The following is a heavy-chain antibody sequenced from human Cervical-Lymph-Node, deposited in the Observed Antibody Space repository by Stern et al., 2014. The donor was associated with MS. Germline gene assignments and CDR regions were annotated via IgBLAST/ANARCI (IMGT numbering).Heavy chain of an antibody. CDR3: ARLGITGTTVGRSYFDY. CDR2: IYPGDSDT. V-gene: IGHV5-51*03. J-gene: IGHJ4*02. Sequence: EVQLVQSGAEVKKPGESLKISCKGSGYSFTTYWIGWVRQMPGKGLEWMGIIYPGDSDTRYSPSFQGQVTISADKSVNPAYLQWSSLKASDTAMYCCARLGITGTTVGRSYFDYWGQGTLVTVSS. D-gene: IGHD1-7*01. CDR1: GYSFTTYW.